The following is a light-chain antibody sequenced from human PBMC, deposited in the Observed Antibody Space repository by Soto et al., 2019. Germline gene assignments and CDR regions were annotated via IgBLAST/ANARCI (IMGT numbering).Light chain of an antibody. CDR3: QQRSNWPIT. V-gene: IGKV3D-20*02. Sequence: EFVLTQSPGTLSLSPGERATLSCRASQTVRNNYLAWYQQKPGQAPRLLIYDASSRATGIPDRFSGGGSGTDFTLTISSLESEDFAVYYCQQRSNWPITFGQGTRLEIK. CDR2: DAS. J-gene: IGKJ5*01. CDR1: QTVRNNY.